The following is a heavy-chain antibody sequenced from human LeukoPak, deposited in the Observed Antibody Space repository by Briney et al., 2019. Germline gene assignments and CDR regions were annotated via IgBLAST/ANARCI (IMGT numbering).Heavy chain of an antibody. CDR2: IYHSAST. CDR3: ARASSSSSYYYYYYMDV. Sequence: SETLSLTCAVSGYSITSGYYWGWIRQPPGEGLEWIGSIYHSASTYYNPSLRPRVTISVDTSKNQFSLKLSSVTAADTAVYYCARASSSSSYYYYYYMDVWGKGTTVTVSS. CDR1: GYSITSGYY. D-gene: IGHD6-6*01. J-gene: IGHJ6*03. V-gene: IGHV4-38-2*01.